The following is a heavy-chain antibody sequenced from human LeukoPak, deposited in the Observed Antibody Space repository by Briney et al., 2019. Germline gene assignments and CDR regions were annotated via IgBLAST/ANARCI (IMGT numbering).Heavy chain of an antibody. D-gene: IGHD3-3*01. CDR3: ARGGRDFWSGYYTAHYFDY. J-gene: IGHJ4*02. Sequence: PSETLSLTCAVYGGSLSGYYWSWIRQPPGKGLEWIGEINHSGSTNYNPSLKSRVTISVDTSKNQFSLKLSSVTAADTAVYYCARGGRDFWSGYYTAHYFDYWGQGTLVTVSS. V-gene: IGHV4-34*01. CDR2: INHSGST. CDR1: GGSLSGYY.